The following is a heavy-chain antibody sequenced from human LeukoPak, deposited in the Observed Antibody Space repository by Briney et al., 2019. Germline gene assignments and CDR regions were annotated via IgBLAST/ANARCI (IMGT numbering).Heavy chain of an antibody. J-gene: IGHJ5*02. CDR2: INHSGST. Sequence: SETLSLTCAVYGGSFSGYYWSWIRQPPGKGLEWIGEINHSGSTNYNPSLKSRVTISVDTSKNQFSLKLSSVTAADTAVYYCARRNWDYDILTGYSYNWFDPWVQGTLVTVSS. CDR3: ARRNWDYDILTGYSYNWFDP. CDR1: GGSFSGYY. V-gene: IGHV4-34*01. D-gene: IGHD3-9*01.